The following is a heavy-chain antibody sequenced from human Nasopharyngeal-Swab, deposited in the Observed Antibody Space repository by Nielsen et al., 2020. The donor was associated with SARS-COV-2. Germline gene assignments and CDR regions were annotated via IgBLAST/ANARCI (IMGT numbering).Heavy chain of an antibody. CDR1: GFTFSSYS. V-gene: IGHV3-74*01. CDR3: ASQLGHTDS. J-gene: IGHJ4*02. D-gene: IGHD2-2*01. CDR2: ISEDGIIT. Sequence: GESLKISCAASGFTFSSYSMNWVRQAPGKGLVWVSRISEDGIITTYADSVKGRFTISRDNAKNTLFLQMHSLRADDTAIYYCASQLGHTDSWGQGTLVTVSS.